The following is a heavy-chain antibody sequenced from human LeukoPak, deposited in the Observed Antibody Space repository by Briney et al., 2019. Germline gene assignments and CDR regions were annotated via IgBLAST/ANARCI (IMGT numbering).Heavy chain of an antibody. CDR3: ARENLSSPGAFDI. D-gene: IGHD6-6*01. V-gene: IGHV1-2*02. CDR1: GYTFTGYY. Sequence: GASVKVSCKASGYTFTGYYMHWVRQAPGQGLEWMGWINPNSGGTNYAQKFQGRVTMTRDTSISTAYMELSRLRSDDTAVYYCARENLSSPGAFDIRGQGTMVTVSS. J-gene: IGHJ3*02. CDR2: INPNSGGT.